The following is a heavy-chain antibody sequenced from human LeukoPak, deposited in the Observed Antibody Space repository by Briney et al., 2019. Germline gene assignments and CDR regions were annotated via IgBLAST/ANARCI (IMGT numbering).Heavy chain of an antibody. J-gene: IGHJ1*01. CDR2: ISSSGKST. CDR3: AKEPYRPPQWPGG. Sequence: GGSLRLSCAASGFTFSSYALSWVRQAPGKGPEWVSGISSSGKSTYYADSVKGRFTISRDNSKNTLYLQMNSLRAEDTAVYYCAKEPYRPPQWPGGWGQGTLVTVS. D-gene: IGHD6-19*01. V-gene: IGHV3-23*01. CDR1: GFTFSSYA.